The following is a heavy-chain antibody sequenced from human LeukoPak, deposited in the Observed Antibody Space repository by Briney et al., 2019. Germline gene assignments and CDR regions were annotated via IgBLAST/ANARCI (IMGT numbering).Heavy chain of an antibody. CDR2: IIPIFGTA. CDR1: GGTLSSYA. V-gene: IGHV1-69*01. J-gene: IGHJ4*02. CDR3: ARDNGYYGSGSYSFDY. Sequence: ASVKVSCKASGGTLSSYAISWVRQAPGQGLEWMGGIIPIFGTANYAQKFQGRVTITADESTSTAYMELSSLRSEDTAVYYCARDNGYYGSGSYSFDYWGQGTLVTVSS. D-gene: IGHD3-10*01.